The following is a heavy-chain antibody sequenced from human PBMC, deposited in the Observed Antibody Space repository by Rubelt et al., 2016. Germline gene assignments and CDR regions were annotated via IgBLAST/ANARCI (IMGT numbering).Heavy chain of an antibody. V-gene: IGHV1-2*02. CDR3: ARFAIGGHSSGYLFDY. Sequence: QVQLVQSGAEVKKPGASVKVSCKASGYTFTGYYMHWVRQAPGQGLEWMGWINPNSVGTNYAQKFQGRVTMTRDTSISTAYMELSRLRSDDTAVYYCARFAIGGHSSGYLFDYWGQGTLVTVSS. CDR2: INPNSVGT. J-gene: IGHJ4*02. D-gene: IGHD3-22*01. CDR1: GYTFTGYY.